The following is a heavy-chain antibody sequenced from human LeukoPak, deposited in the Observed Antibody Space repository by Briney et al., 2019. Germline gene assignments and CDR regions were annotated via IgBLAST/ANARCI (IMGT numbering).Heavy chain of an antibody. CDR1: GGSISSYY. J-gene: IGHJ5*02. CDR3: ARDNYDILTGYYRGWFDP. D-gene: IGHD3-9*01. V-gene: IGHV4-59*06. CDR2: IYYSGST. Sequence: SETLSLTCTVSGGSISSYYWSWIRQPPGKGLEWIGYIYYSGSTYYNPSLKSRVTISVDTSKNQFSLKLSSVTAADTAVYYCARDNYDILTGYYRGWFDPWGQGTLVTVSS.